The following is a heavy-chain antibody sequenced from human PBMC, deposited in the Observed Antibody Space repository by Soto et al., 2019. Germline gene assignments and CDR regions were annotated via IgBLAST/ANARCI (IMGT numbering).Heavy chain of an antibody. J-gene: IGHJ4*02. V-gene: IGHV3-7*01. CDR3: ARERYYYGSGDY. CDR2: IKEDGSEK. CDR1: GFTFSSYW. D-gene: IGHD3-10*01. Sequence: EVQVVESGGGLVQPGGSLRLSCAASGFTFSSYWMSWVRQAPGKGLEWVANIKEDGSEKNYVDSVKGQFTISRDNAKNSLYLQMTSLRAEDTAVYYCARERYYYGSGDYWGQGTLVTVSS.